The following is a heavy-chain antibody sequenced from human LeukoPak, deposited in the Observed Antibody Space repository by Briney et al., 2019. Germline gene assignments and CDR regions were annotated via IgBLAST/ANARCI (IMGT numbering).Heavy chain of an antibody. CDR2: IIGSGSST. D-gene: IGHD6-13*01. V-gene: IGHV3-23*01. CDR3: AKDRAQQLVLDF. J-gene: IGHJ4*02. Sequence: GGSLRLSCAASGFTFSSYAMSWVRQAPGKGLEWVSAIIGSGSSTYYADSVKGRFTIPRDNSKNTLFPQMNSLRAEDTAVYYCAKDRAQQLVLDFWGQGTLVTVSS. CDR1: GFTFSSYA.